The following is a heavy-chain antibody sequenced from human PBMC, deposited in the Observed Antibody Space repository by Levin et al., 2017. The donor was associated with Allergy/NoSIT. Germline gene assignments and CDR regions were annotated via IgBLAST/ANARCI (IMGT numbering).Heavy chain of an antibody. D-gene: IGHD2-8*01. CDR2: ISGGGSST. Sequence: PSETLSLTCVASGFTIGSYGMNWVRQAPGKGLEWVSAISGGGSSTYFADSVKGRFTLSRDTSKNTVYLQMNTLRAEDTAVYYCAKGTVLMNSGGNPYYFDYWGQGTLVTVSS. CDR1: GFTIGSYG. J-gene: IGHJ4*02. V-gene: IGHV3-23*01. CDR3: AKGTVLMNSGGNPYYFDY.